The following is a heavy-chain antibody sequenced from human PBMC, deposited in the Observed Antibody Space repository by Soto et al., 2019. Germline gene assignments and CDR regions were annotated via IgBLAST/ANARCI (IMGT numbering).Heavy chain of an antibody. D-gene: IGHD4-17*01. CDR1: GGTFSSYA. J-gene: IGHJ4*02. CDR2: IIPIFGTA. CDR3: AKSTTVVIWNYFDY. Sequence: SVKVSCKASGGTFSSYAISWVRRAPGQGLEWMGGIIPIFGTADYAQKFQGRVTITADESTSTAYMELSSLRSEDTAVYYCAKSTTVVIWNYFDYWGQGTLVTVSS. V-gene: IGHV1-69*13.